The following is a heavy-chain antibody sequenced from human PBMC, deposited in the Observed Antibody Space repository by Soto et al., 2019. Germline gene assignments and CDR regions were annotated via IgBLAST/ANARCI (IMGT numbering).Heavy chain of an antibody. CDR1: GFTFSSYA. CDR2: ISYDGSNK. V-gene: IGHV3-30-3*01. Sequence: SLRLSCAASGFTFSSYAMHWVRQAPGKGLEWVAVISYDGSNKYYADSVKGRFTISRDNSKNTLYLQMNSLRAEDTAVYYCAREGYDFWSGYYANYYGMDVWGQGTTVTVS. J-gene: IGHJ6*02. CDR3: AREGYDFWSGYYANYYGMDV. D-gene: IGHD3-3*01.